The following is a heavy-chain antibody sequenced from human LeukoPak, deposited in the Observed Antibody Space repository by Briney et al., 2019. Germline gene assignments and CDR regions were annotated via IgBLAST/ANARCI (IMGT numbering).Heavy chain of an antibody. J-gene: IGHJ4*02. D-gene: IGHD5-18*01. V-gene: IGHV3-30-3*01. Sequence: GGSLRLSCAASGFTFSSYAMHWVRQAPGKGLEWVAVISYDGSNKYYADSVKGRFTISRDNSKDTLYLQMNGLRAEDTAVYYCACPRSYGPVFDYWGQGTLVTVSS. CDR2: ISYDGSNK. CDR3: ACPRSYGPVFDY. CDR1: GFTFSSYA.